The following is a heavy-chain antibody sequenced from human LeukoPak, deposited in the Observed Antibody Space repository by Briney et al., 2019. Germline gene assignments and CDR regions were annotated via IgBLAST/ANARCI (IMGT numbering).Heavy chain of an antibody. CDR2: INPNSGGT. D-gene: IGHD3-22*01. J-gene: IGHJ3*02. V-gene: IGHV1-2*02. Sequence: ASVKVSCKASGYTFTGYYMNWVRQAPGQGLEWMGWINPNSGGTNYAQKFQGRVTMTRDTSISTAYMELSRLRSDDTAVYYCARKGRAYYDSSGYYLDAFDIWGQGTMVTVSS. CDR1: GYTFTGYY. CDR3: ARKGRAYYDSSGYYLDAFDI.